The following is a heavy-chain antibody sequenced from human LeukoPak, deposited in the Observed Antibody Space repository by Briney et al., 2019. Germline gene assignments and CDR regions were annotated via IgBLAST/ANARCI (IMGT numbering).Heavy chain of an antibody. CDR3: ARQSIAAHRYTGWFDP. CDR2: IYYSGST. Sequence: KPSETLSLTCTVSGVSISSSSYYWGWIRQPPGKGLEWIGSIYYSGSTYYNPSLKSRVTISVDTSKNQFSLKLSSVTAADTAVYYCARQSIAAHRYTGWFDPWGQGTLVTVSS. J-gene: IGHJ5*02. D-gene: IGHD6-6*01. V-gene: IGHV4-39*01. CDR1: GVSISSSSYY.